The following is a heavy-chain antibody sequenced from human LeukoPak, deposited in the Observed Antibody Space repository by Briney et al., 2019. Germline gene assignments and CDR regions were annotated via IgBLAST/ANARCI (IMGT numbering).Heavy chain of an antibody. J-gene: IGHJ3*02. CDR2: IKQDGSEK. CDR1: GFTFSSYW. CDR3: ARVYSGSSRRRYDAFDI. V-gene: IGHV3-7*01. Sequence: PGGSLRLSCAASGFTFSSYWMSWVRQAPGKGLEWVANIKQDGSEKYYVDSVKGRFTISRDNAKNSLYLQMNSLRAEDTAVYYCARVYSGSSRRRYDAFDIWGQGTMVTVSS. D-gene: IGHD1-26*01.